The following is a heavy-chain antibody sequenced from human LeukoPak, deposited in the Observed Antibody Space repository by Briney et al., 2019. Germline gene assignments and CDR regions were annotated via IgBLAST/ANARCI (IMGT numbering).Heavy chain of an antibody. J-gene: IGHJ5*02. D-gene: IGHD2-2*01. CDR2: INTNTGNP. CDR1: GYTFTSYA. CDR3: ASSVVVPAAMFTIFRSLRFDP. V-gene: IGHV7-4-1*02. Sequence: AASVKVSCKASGYTFTSYAMNWVRQAPGQGLEWMGWINTNTGNPTYAQGFTGRFVFSLDTSVSTAYLQISSLKAEDTAVYYCASSVVVPAAMFTIFRSLRFDPWGQGTLVTVSS.